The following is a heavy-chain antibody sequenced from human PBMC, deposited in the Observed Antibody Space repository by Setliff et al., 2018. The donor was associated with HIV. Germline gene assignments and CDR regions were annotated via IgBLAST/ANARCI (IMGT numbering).Heavy chain of an antibody. CDR2: FHYSGST. J-gene: IGHJ4*02. Sequence: KASETLSLTCNVSGGSISRNYYWGWIRQPPDKGLEWIGSFHYSGSTSYNPSLRSRVTISVETSKNQFSLKLTSVPAADTAVYYCARVNPALGCSSTSCAYYFDYWGQGALVTVSS. CDR1: GGSISRNYY. D-gene: IGHD2-2*01. CDR3: ARVNPALGCSSTSCAYYFDY. V-gene: IGHV4-39*01.